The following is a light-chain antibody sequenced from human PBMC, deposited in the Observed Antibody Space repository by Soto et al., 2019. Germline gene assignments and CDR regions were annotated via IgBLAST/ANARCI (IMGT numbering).Light chain of an antibody. J-gene: IGKJ2*01. CDR1: QSISSY. CDR2: AAS. CDR3: QQSNSIPHT. Sequence: DIQMTQSPSSLSASVGDRVTITCRASQSISSYLNWYQQKPGKAPQLLIYAASSLQSGFPSRFTGSGSGTDFTLTISSLQHEDFATYYCQQSNSIPHTFGQGTKLEIK. V-gene: IGKV1-39*01.